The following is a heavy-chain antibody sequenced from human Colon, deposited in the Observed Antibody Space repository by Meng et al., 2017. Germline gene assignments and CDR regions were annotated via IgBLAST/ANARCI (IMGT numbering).Heavy chain of an antibody. V-gene: IGHV3-23*01. Sequence: GGSLRLSCAASGFTFSSYAMSWVRQAPGKGLEWVSAISGSGGSTYYADSVKGRFTISRDNSKNTLYLQMNSLRAEDTAVYYCAKSFMVRGVIKAGYFDYWGQGTLVTVSS. CDR2: ISGSGGST. D-gene: IGHD3-10*01. CDR1: GFTFSSYA. J-gene: IGHJ4*02. CDR3: AKSFMVRGVIKAGYFDY.